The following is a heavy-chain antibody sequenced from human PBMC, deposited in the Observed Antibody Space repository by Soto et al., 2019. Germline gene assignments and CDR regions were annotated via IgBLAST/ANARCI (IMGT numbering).Heavy chain of an antibody. J-gene: IGHJ4*02. CDR1: GYTFTNYG. V-gene: IGHV1-18*01. Sequence: QVQVVQSGVEVKMPGASVKLACKASGYTFTNYGLTWVRQVPGQGLEWIGWVSGYNRNTNYAQKLEDRVIMTTDTSTSTAVMELRSLRPDDTGIYFCALERQWEPLIYWRQGTLLPVS. CDR3: ALERQWEPLIY. CDR2: VSGYNRNT. D-gene: IGHD1-26*01.